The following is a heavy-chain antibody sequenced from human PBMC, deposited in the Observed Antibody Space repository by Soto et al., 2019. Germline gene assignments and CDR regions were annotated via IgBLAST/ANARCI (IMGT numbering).Heavy chain of an antibody. CDR1: GFTFSNYG. J-gene: IGHJ4*02. Sequence: QVQLVESGGGVVQPGRSLRLSCAASGFTFSNYGMNWVRQAPGKGLEWVAVVSSDGSKKYYVDSVKGRFTISRDNSKNTLFLQMDSLTGEDTAVYSCATDGPGKQSLVGYYFDYWGQGTSVTVSS. D-gene: IGHD6-19*01. V-gene: IGHV3-30*03. CDR2: VSSDGSKK. CDR3: ATDGPGKQSLVGYYFDY.